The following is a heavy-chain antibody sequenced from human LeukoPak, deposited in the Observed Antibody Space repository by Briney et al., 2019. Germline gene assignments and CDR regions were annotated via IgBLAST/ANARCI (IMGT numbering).Heavy chain of an antibody. J-gene: IGHJ4*02. Sequence: SETLSLTCAVYGGSFSGYYWSWIRQPPGKGLEWSGEINHSGSTNYNPSLNSRATISVDTSKNQFSLKLSSVTAADTAVYYCARGSGGSYWGQGTLVTVSS. CDR2: INHSGST. CDR1: GGSFSGYY. CDR3: ARGSGGSY. D-gene: IGHD3-10*01. V-gene: IGHV4-34*01.